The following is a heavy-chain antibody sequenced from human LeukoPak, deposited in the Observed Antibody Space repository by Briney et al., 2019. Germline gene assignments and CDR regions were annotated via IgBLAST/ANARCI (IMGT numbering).Heavy chain of an antibody. Sequence: GGSLRLSCAASGFTFSSYGMHWVRQAPGKGLEWVAVIWYDGSNKYYADSVKGRFTISRDNSKNTLYLQMNSLRAEDTAVYYCARGAHSSSSGWFDPWGQGTLVTVSS. V-gene: IGHV3-33*01. D-gene: IGHD6-6*01. CDR1: GFTFSSYG. J-gene: IGHJ5*02. CDR2: IWYDGSNK. CDR3: ARGAHSSSSGWFDP.